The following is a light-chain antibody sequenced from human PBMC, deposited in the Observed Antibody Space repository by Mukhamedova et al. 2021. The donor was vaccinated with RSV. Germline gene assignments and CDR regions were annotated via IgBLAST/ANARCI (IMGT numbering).Light chain of an antibody. Sequence: LIYSASSRATGIPDRFSGSGSGTDFTLIITRLDPEDSAVYYCQQYGDSRPSLPRYTFGQGTKLEIK. J-gene: IGKJ2*01. CDR3: QQYGDSRPSLPRYT. V-gene: IGKV3-20*01. CDR2: SAS.